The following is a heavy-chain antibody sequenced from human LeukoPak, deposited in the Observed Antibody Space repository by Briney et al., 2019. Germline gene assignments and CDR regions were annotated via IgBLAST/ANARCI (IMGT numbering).Heavy chain of an antibody. CDR2: ISYDGSNK. CDR3: AKDRDRDIAAQYYYYYYGMDV. D-gene: IGHD6-13*01. CDR1: GFTFSSYG. J-gene: IGHJ6*02. Sequence: PGGSLRLSCAASGFTFSSYGMHWVRQAPGKGLEWVAVISYDGSNKYSADSVKGRFTISRDNSKNTLYLQMNSLRAEDTAVYYCAKDRDRDIAAQYYYYYYGMDVWGQGTTVTVSS. V-gene: IGHV3-30*18.